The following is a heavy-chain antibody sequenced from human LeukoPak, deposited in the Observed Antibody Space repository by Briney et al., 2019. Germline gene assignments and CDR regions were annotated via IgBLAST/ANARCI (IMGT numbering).Heavy chain of an antibody. V-gene: IGHV3-23*01. D-gene: IGHD1-26*01. J-gene: IGHJ4*02. CDR3: AKSSRVGATTDQFQDY. Sequence: GGSLRLSCAASGFTFSSYAMTWVRQAPGKGLEWASTISGSGGSTYYADSVKGRFTISRDSSKNTLYLQMNSLRADDTAVYYCAKSSRVGATTDQFQDYWGQGTLFTVSS. CDR1: GFTFSSYA. CDR2: ISGSGGST.